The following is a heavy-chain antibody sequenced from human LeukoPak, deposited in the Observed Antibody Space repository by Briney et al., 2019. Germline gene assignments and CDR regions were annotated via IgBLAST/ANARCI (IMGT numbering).Heavy chain of an antibody. J-gene: IGHJ4*02. CDR1: GGTFSSYA. CDR2: FDPEDGET. V-gene: IGHV1-24*01. CDR3: ATPEGF. Sequence: ASVKVSCKASGGTFSSYAISWVRQAPGKGLEWMGGFDPEDGETIYAQKFQGRVTMTEDTSTDTAYMELSSLRSEDTAVYYCATPEGFWGQGTLVTVSS.